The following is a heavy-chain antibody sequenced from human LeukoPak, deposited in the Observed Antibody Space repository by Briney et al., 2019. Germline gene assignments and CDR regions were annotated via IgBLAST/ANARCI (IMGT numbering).Heavy chain of an antibody. CDR2: INSDGSST. CDR1: GFTFSSYW. CDR3: AKGIEHYYDSSGYYHDAFDI. V-gene: IGHV3-74*01. J-gene: IGHJ3*02. D-gene: IGHD3-22*01. Sequence: GGSLRLSCAASGFTFSSYWMHWVRQAPGKGLVWVSRINSDGSSTSYADSVKGRFTISRDNAKNTLYLQMNSLRAEDTALYYCAKGIEHYYDSSGYYHDAFDIWGQGTMVTVSS.